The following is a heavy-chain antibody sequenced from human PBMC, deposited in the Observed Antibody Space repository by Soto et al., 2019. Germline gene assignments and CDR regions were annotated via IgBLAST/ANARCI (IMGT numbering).Heavy chain of an antibody. Sequence: SVKVSCKASGFPFTSFTMQWVRQARGQRLEWIGWIAVGSGNTKYAQRFQERVTITRDMSTSTAYMELSSLRSEDTAVYYCAAGNYYDSSGYSNDYWGQGTLVTVSS. CDR3: AAGNYYDSSGYSNDY. J-gene: IGHJ4*02. V-gene: IGHV1-58*02. D-gene: IGHD3-22*01. CDR2: IAVGSGNT. CDR1: GFPFTSFT.